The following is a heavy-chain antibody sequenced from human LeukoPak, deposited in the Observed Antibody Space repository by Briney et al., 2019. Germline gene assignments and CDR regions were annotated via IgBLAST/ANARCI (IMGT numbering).Heavy chain of an antibody. CDR2: MNPNSGNT. D-gene: IGHD6-13*01. V-gene: IGHV1-8*01. CDR1: GYTFTSYD. J-gene: IGHJ4*02. CDR3: ASGMIAAAGTGVDY. Sequence: GASVKVSCKASGYTFTSYDINWVRQATGQGLEWMGWMNPNSGNTGYAQKFQGRVTMTRNTSISTAYMELSSLRSEDTAVYYCASGMIAAAGTGVDYWGQGTLVTVSS.